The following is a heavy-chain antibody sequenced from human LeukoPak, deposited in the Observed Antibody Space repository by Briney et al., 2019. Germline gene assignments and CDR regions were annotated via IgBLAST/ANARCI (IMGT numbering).Heavy chain of an antibody. CDR3: ARQAAMKEVVPGSDTLLRGSRTRYYYYMDV. D-gene: IGHD2-2*01. Sequence: KAAATLSLTCTVSAGSISSSRYYSGWLRQPPGKGLERIVINYDTGSTCYNPSLKCRFTKSVDTSKNQFYLTLSSLTAADTAVYYCARQAAMKEVVPGSDTLLRGSRTRYYYYMDVWGKGTTVTVSS. J-gene: IGHJ6*03. V-gene: IGHV4-39*01. CDR1: AGSISSSRYY. CDR2: NYDTGST.